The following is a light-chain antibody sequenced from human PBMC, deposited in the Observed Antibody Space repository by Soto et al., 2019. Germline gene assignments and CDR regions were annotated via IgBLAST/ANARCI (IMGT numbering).Light chain of an antibody. Sequence: EIVLTQSPGTLSLSPGERSTLSCRSSQSVSSDYLAWYQQKPGQAPRLLIYGASSRATGIPDRFSGSGSGTHFTLTISRLEPEDFAVYYCQQYGSSPRLTFGGGTKVDI. CDR1: QSVSSDY. J-gene: IGKJ4*01. V-gene: IGKV3-20*01. CDR2: GAS. CDR3: QQYGSSPRLT.